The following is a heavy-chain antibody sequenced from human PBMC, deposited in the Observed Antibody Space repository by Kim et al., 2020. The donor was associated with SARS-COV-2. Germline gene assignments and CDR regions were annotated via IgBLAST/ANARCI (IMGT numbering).Heavy chain of an antibody. J-gene: IGHJ4*02. V-gene: IGHV3-23*01. D-gene: IGHD3-3*02. CDR3: ANQPAGSSSFPNREPDFDY. CDR1: GFTFSSYA. CDR2: ISGSGGST. Sequence: GGSLRLSCAASGFTFSSYAMSWVRQAPGKGLEWVSVISGSGGSTYYADSVKGRFTISRDNSKNTLYLQMNSLRAEDTAVYYCANQPAGSSSFPNREPDFDYWGQGTLVTVSS.